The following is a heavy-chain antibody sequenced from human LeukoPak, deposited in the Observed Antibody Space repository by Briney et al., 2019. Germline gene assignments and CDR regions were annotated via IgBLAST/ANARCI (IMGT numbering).Heavy chain of an antibody. V-gene: IGHV3-53*01. D-gene: IGHD1-26*01. CDR3: AKRGAEVGATVAPGDY. CDR2: IYSDNT. Sequence: GGSLRLSCTVSGFTVSSNSMSWVRQAPGKGLEWVSFIYSDNTHYSDSVKGRFTISRGNSKNTLYLQMNSLRAEDTAVYYCAKRGAEVGATVAPGDYWGQGTLVTVSS. CDR1: GFTVSSNS. J-gene: IGHJ4*02.